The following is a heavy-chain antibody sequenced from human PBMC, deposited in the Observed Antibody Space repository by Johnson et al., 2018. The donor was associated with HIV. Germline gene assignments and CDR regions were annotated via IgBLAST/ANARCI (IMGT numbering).Heavy chain of an antibody. CDR1: GFTFSSYA. V-gene: IGHV3-NL1*01. Sequence: QVQLVESGGGVVQPGRSLRLSCAASGFTFSSYAMHWVRQAPGKGLEWVSVIYSGGSTYYADSVKGRFTISRDNSKNTLYLQMNSLRAEDTAVYYCARASSIAARGADAFDIWGQGTMVTVSS. D-gene: IGHD6-6*01. CDR2: IYSGGST. CDR3: ARASSIAARGADAFDI. J-gene: IGHJ3*02.